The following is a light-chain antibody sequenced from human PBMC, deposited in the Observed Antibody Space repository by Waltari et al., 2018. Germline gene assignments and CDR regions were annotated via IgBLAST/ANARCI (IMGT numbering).Light chain of an antibody. V-gene: IGKV3-20*01. CDR3: QNHERLPAV. CDR2: GAS. CDR1: QSIGRY. J-gene: IGKJ1*01. Sequence: DIVLTQSPGTLSLSPGERATLSCRASQSIGRYLIWYQQKPGQAPRLLIYGASRRAAGIPDRFSGSGSGTDFSLTISRLEPEDFAVYYCQNHERLPAVFGQGTKVEIK.